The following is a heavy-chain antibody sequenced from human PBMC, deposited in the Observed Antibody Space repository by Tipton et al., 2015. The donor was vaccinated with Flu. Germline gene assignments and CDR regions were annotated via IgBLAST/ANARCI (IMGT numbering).Heavy chain of an antibody. V-gene: IGHV4-59*12. CDR1: GGSISSDY. J-gene: IGHJ6*02. Sequence: LRLSCTVSGGSISSDYWSWIRQPPGKGLEWIGYIYHSGGTNYNPSLKRRDTRSVDTSQNQFSLKLSAVTAADTAVYYCARDDGDYGSESYHYYYGMDVWGQGTPVTVSS. CDR3: ARDDGDYGSESYHYYYGMDV. CDR2: IYHSGGT. D-gene: IGHD3-10*01.